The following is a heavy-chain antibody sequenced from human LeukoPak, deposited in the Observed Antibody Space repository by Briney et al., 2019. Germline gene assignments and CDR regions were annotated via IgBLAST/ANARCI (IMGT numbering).Heavy chain of an antibody. J-gene: IGHJ4*02. V-gene: IGHV3-23*01. CDR1: GFPFRRYA. CDR3: ATRGDRLRYFDWLSNY. D-gene: IGHD3-9*01. Sequence: PGGSLTLPCAASGFPFRRYAMSGLRHAPGKGVEWVSAISCSGGSTYYADPVKGRHTISRDNSKNPLYLKIKSRSAEDAALYYCATRGDRLRYFDWLSNYGGGGTVVT. CDR2: ISCSGGST.